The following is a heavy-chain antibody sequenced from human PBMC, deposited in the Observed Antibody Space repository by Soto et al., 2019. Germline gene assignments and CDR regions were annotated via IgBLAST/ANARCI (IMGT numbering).Heavy chain of an antibody. Sequence: QVQLQESGPGLVKPAQSLSLTCTVSGDPLSSGDYYWSWIRQRPGKGLEWIGYIFYTGSSYYNPSLRSRVSISVDTSKNLFSLNVESVSAADTAVYYCARGTGTMARAALLEWGQGTLITVSS. CDR1: GDPLSSGDYY. CDR3: ARGTGTMARAALLE. J-gene: IGHJ4*02. D-gene: IGHD3-3*01. V-gene: IGHV4-30-4*01. CDR2: IFYTGSS.